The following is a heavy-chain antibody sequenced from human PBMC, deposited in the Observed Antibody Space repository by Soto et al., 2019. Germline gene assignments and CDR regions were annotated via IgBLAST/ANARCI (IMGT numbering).Heavy chain of an antibody. J-gene: IGHJ5*02. CDR1: GFTFSSYW. Sequence: GGSLRLSCAASGFTFSSYWMSWVRQAPGKGLEWVANIKQDGSEKYYVDSVKGRFTISRDNAENSLYLQMNSLRAEDTAVYYCAKDRLERRPHNWFDPWGQGTLVTVSS. CDR2: IKQDGSEK. V-gene: IGHV3-7*03. CDR3: AKDRLERRPHNWFDP. D-gene: IGHD1-1*01.